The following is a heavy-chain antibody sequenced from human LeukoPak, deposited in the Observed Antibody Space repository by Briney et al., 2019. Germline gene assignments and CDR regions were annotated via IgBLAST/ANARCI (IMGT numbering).Heavy chain of an antibody. V-gene: IGHV3-7*01. D-gene: IGHD6-13*01. J-gene: IGHJ4*02. CDR2: IKQDGSEK. Sequence: QSGGSLRLSCAASGFTFSSYCMIWVRQAPGKGLEWVANIKQDGSEKYYVDSVKGRFTISRDNAKNSLYLQMNSLRAEDTAVYYCARDSDEQQLVQDYWGQGTLVTVSS. CDR1: GFTFSSYC. CDR3: ARDSDEQQLVQDY.